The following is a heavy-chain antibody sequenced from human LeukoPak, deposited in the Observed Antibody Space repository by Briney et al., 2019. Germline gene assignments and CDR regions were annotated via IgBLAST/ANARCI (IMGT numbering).Heavy chain of an antibody. V-gene: IGHV4-59*01. CDR1: GGSISSYY. CDR3: ARVKVAAAGTFSGVDY. D-gene: IGHD6-13*01. J-gene: IGHJ4*02. Sequence: SETLSLTCTVSGGSISSYYWSWIRQPPGKGLEWIGYIYYSGSTNYNPSLKSRVTISVDTSKNQFSLKLSSVTAADTAVYYCARVKVAAAGTFSGVDYWGQGTLVTVSS. CDR2: IYYSGST.